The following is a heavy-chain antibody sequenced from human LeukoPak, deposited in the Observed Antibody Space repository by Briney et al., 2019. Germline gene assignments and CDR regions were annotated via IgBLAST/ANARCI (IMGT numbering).Heavy chain of an antibody. V-gene: IGHV1-18*01. CDR2: ISANSGDT. CDR3: ARTVGDRADP. CDR1: GYPFTTYG. Sequence: ASVKVSCKASGYPFTTYGFIWLRQAPGLGLEWMGWISANSGDTKYGQSFQGRVTMTTDTTTETAYMELRSLRFDDTAIYYCARTVGDRADPWGQGSLVTVSS. J-gene: IGHJ5*02. D-gene: IGHD2-21*01.